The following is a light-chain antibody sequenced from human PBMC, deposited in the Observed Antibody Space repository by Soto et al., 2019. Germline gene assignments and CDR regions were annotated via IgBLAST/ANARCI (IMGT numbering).Light chain of an antibody. CDR2: GAY. CDR1: QTIGSN. CDR3: QQYRSSPRT. J-gene: IGKJ1*01. Sequence: EIVMTQSPATLSVSPGERATLSCRASQTIGSNLAWYQQKLGQAHRLXIYGAYSRATGIQDRFSGSGSGTDFTLTISSLEPEDFAVYYCQQYRSSPRTFGQGTKVDIK. V-gene: IGKV3-20*01.